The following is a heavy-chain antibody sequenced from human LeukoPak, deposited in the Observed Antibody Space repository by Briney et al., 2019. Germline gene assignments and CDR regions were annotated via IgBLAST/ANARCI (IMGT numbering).Heavy chain of an antibody. J-gene: IGHJ4*02. CDR1: GFSFSTHW. V-gene: IGHV3-66*01. CDR3: ARDRGIAAAGRDGAFDY. D-gene: IGHD6-13*01. Sequence: GGSLRLSCATSGFSFSTHWMHWVRQAPGKGLEWVSVIYSGGSTYYADSVKGRFTISRDNSKNTLYLQMNSLRAEDTAVYYCARDRGIAAAGRDGAFDYWGQGTLVTVSS. CDR2: IYSGGST.